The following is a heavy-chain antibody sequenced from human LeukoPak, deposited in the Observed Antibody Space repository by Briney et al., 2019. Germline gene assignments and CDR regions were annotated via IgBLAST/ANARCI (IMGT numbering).Heavy chain of an antibody. CDR3: ARDYDSNWFDP. D-gene: IGHD5-12*01. J-gene: IGHJ5*02. Sequence: PSETLSLTCTVSGGSISSYYWSWIRQPPGKGLEWIGYIYYSGSTNYNPSLKSRVTISVDTSKNQFSLKLSSVTAADTAVYYCARDYDSNWFDPWGQGTLVTVSS. V-gene: IGHV4-59*01. CDR1: GGSISSYY. CDR2: IYYSGST.